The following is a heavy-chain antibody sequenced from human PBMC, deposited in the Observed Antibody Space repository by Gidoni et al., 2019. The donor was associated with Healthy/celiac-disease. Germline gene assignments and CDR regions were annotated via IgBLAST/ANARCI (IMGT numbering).Heavy chain of an antibody. V-gene: IGHV3-7*01. J-gene: IGHJ5*02. CDR2: IKQDGSGK. CDR3: ARVLPAAAPGNWFDP. Sequence: VQLVESGGGLVQPGGSLRLTCAACGSTLSRFWMSWLRQAPWYGLEWVAHIKQDGSGKYDVDSVKGRFTISRDNAKNSLYLQMNSLRAEDTAVYFCARVLPAAAPGNWFDPWGQGTLVTVSS. D-gene: IGHD6-13*01. CDR1: GSTLSRFW.